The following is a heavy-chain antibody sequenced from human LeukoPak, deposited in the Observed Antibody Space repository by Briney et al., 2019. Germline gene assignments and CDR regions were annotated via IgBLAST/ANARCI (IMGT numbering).Heavy chain of an antibody. J-gene: IGHJ4*02. V-gene: IGHV1-2*02. Sequence: ASVKVSCKASGYTFTGCYMHWVRQAPGQGLEWMGWINPNSGGTNYAQKFQGRVTMTRDTSISTAYMELSRLRSDDTAVYYCAGGGGWLVSQYYFDYWGQGTLVTVSS. D-gene: IGHD6-19*01. CDR1: GYTFTGCY. CDR3: AGGGGWLVSQYYFDY. CDR2: INPNSGGT.